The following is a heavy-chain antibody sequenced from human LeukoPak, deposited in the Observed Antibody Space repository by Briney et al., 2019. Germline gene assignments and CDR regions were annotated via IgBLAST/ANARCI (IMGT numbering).Heavy chain of an antibody. D-gene: IGHD5-18*01. V-gene: IGHV5-51*01. CDR3: ARQTAMGRSGDY. CDR2: IDPSDSET. CDR1: GYSFTSYW. J-gene: IGHJ4*02. Sequence: GESLKISCKASGYSFTSYWIGWVRQMPRKGLEWMGIIDPSDSETRYTPSFQGKVTISVDKSLTTADLQWNSLKASDTAMYYCARQTAMGRSGDYWGQGTLVTVSS.